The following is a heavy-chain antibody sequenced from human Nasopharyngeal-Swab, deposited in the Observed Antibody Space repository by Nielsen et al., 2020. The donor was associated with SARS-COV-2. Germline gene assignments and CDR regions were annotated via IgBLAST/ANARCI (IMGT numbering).Heavy chain of an antibody. D-gene: IGHD6-25*01. V-gene: IGHV4-31*03. CDR3: ARDRQRYGDAFDI. J-gene: IGHJ3*02. CDR2: IYYSGST. CDR1: GGSISSGGYY. Sequence: SETLSLTCTVSGGSISSGGYYWSWIRQHPGKGLEWIGYIYYSGSTYYNPSLKSRVTISVDTSKNQFSLKLSSVTAADTAVYYCARDRQRYGDAFDIWGQGTMVTVSS.